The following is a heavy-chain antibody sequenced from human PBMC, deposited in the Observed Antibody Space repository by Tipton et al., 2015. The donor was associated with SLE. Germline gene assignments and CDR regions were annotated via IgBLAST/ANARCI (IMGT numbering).Heavy chain of an antibody. CDR3: ARGTTVPDY. CDR2: VYYSGNT. J-gene: IGHJ4*02. D-gene: IGHD4-17*01. V-gene: IGHV4-61*01. CDR1: GGSINVGFYY. Sequence: TLSLTCSVSGGSINVGFYYWGWIRQHPGKGLEWIGNVYYSGNTNYNPSLKSRVTISVDTSKNQFSLKLSSVTAADTAVYYCARGTTVPDYWGQGALVTVSS.